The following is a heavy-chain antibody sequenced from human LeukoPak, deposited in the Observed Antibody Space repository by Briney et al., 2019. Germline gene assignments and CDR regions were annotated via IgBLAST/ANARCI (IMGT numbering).Heavy chain of an antibody. V-gene: IGHV3-21*01. CDR2: ISSSSSYI. Sequence: GGSLRLSCAASGFTFSSYSMNWVRQAPGKGLEWVSSISSSSSYIYYADSVKGRFTISRDNAKNSLYLQMNSLRAEDTAVYYCARDLGGILTNCYYMDVWGKGTTVTISS. CDR3: ARDLGGILTNCYYMDV. J-gene: IGHJ6*03. CDR1: GFTFSSYS. D-gene: IGHD3-9*01.